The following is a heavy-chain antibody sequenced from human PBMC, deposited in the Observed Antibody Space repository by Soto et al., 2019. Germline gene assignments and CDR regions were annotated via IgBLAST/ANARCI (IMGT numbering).Heavy chain of an antibody. Sequence: GGSLRLSCAASGFTFDDYAMHWVRQAPGKGLEWVSGISWNSGSIGYADSVKGRFTISRDNAKNSLYLQMNSLRAEDTALYYCAKTTRIAAAGTPQYWYFDLWGRGTLVTVSS. J-gene: IGHJ2*01. CDR3: AKTTRIAAAGTPQYWYFDL. D-gene: IGHD6-13*01. CDR1: GFTFDDYA. CDR2: ISWNSGSI. V-gene: IGHV3-9*01.